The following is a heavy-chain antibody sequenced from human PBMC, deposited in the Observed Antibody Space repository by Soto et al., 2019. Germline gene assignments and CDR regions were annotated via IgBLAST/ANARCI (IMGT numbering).Heavy chain of an antibody. CDR2: ISGSGGST. J-gene: IGHJ4*02. Sequence: EVQLLESGGGLVQPGGSLRLSCAASGFTFSSYAMSWVRQAPGKGLEWVSAISGSGGSTYYAASVKGRFTISRDNSKNTLYLQMNSLRAEDTAVYYCAKDLLPRYFDWLPYGTKFDYWGQGTLVTVSS. CDR3: AKDLLPRYFDWLPYGTKFDY. D-gene: IGHD3-9*01. V-gene: IGHV3-23*01. CDR1: GFTFSSYA.